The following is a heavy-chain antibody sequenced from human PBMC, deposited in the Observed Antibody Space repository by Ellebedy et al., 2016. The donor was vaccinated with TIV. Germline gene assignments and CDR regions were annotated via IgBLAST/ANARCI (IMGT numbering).Heavy chain of an antibody. D-gene: IGHD3-22*01. J-gene: IGHJ5*02. CDR1: GYTFTSYG. Sequence: ASVKVSXXASGYTFTSYGISWVRQAPGQGLEWMGWISAYNGNTNYAQKLQGRVTMTTDTSTSTAYMELRSLRSDDTAVYYCARHTYYYDSSGYEYNWFDPWGQGTLVTVSS. V-gene: IGHV1-18*01. CDR3: ARHTYYYDSSGYEYNWFDP. CDR2: ISAYNGNT.